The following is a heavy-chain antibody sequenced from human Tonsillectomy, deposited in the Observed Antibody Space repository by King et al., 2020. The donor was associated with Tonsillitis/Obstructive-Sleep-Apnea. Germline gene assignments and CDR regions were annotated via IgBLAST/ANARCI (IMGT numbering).Heavy chain of an antibody. CDR1: GFTFDDYA. Sequence: VQLVESGGGLVQPGRSLRLSCAASGFTFDDYAMYWVRQAPGKGLEWVSGISWNSGNIGYADSVKGRFTISRDNAKNSLYLQMNSLRAEDTALYYCAKATITGTAAFDIWGQGTMVTVSS. J-gene: IGHJ3*02. CDR2: ISWNSGNI. V-gene: IGHV3-9*01. D-gene: IGHD1-20*01. CDR3: AKATITGTAAFDI.